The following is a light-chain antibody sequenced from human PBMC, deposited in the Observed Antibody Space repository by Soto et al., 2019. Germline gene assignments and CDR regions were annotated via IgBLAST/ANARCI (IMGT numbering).Light chain of an antibody. CDR2: EVS. J-gene: IGLJ1*01. CDR3: SSYAGSINSFYV. CDR1: SSDVGAYNF. Sequence: QPVLTQPTSASGSPGQSVTISCTGTSSDVGAYNFVSWYQQQHPGKAPKLMIYEVSKRPSGVPDRFSGSKSGNTAYLTVSGLQAEDEADYYCSSYAGSINSFYVFGTGTKVTVL. V-gene: IGLV2-8*01.